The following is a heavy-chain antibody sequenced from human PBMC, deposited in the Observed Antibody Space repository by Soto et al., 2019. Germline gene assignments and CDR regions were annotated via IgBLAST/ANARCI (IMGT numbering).Heavy chain of an antibody. J-gene: IGHJ3*02. V-gene: IGHV3-9*01. CDR1: GFSFDDYT. D-gene: IGHD3-22*01. Sequence: GGSLRLSCGGSGFSFDDYTMHWVRQAPGKGPEWVASLSWNSGFSGYADSVKGRFTISRDNAQSSVHLQMNNLRTEDTALYYCSKGRGTIVVTDAYDIWGQGTMVTVSS. CDR2: LSWNSGFS. CDR3: SKGRGTIVVTDAYDI.